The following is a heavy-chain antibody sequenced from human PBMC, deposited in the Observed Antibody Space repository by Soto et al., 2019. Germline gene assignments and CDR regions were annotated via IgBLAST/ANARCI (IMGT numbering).Heavy chain of an antibody. D-gene: IGHD5-18*01. CDR2: ISSSSSYI. Sequence: EVQLVESGGGLVQPGGSLRLSCAASGFTFSSYSMNWVRQAPGKGLEWVSSISSSSSYIYYADSVKGRFTISRDNAKNSLYLQMNSLRAEDTAVYYCAALWLRQENDYWGQGTLVTVSS. CDR1: GFTFSSYS. V-gene: IGHV3-21*01. CDR3: AALWLRQENDY. J-gene: IGHJ4*02.